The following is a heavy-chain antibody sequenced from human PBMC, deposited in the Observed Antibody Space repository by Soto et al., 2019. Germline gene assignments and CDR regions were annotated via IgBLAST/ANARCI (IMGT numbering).Heavy chain of an antibody. V-gene: IGHV3-23*01. D-gene: IGHD6-19*01. CDR2: ISGSGGST. CDR1: GDTFCSYA. Sequence: GCSLRLSCAASGDTFCSYAVDGVRKETGKGLEWVSAISGSGGSTYYADSVKGRFTISRDNSKNTLYLQMNSLRAEDTAVYYCAKDSALRAVAGTRRYYYYGMDVWGQGTTVTVSS. J-gene: IGHJ6*02. CDR3: AKDSALRAVAGTRRYYYYGMDV.